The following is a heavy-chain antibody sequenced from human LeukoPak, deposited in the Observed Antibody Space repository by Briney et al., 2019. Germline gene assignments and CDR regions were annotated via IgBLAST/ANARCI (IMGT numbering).Heavy chain of an antibody. CDR1: GGSISSYY. Sequence: PSETLSLTCTVSGGSISSYYWSWLRQPAGKGLEWFGRTYTSGSTNYTPSLKRRVTMSVDTSKNQFSLKLSSVTAADTAVYYCARDGGYCSSTSCPPFDYWGQGTLVTVSS. D-gene: IGHD2-2*01. J-gene: IGHJ4*02. V-gene: IGHV4-4*07. CDR2: TYTSGST. CDR3: ARDGGYCSSTSCPPFDY.